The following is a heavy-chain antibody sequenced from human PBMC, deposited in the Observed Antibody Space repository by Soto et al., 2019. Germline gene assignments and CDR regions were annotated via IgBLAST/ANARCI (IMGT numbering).Heavy chain of an antibody. V-gene: IGHV4-31*11. CDR2: IYYSGST. CDR1: GGSISRSGYY. J-gene: IGHJ4*02. Sequence: SETLSLTCAVSGGSISRSGYYWSWIRQHPGKGLEWIGYIYYSGSTYYNPSLKSRVIISADTSKNQFSLKLSSVTAADTAVYYCARVLGYCSGTNCYPDYWGQGTLVTVSS. CDR3: ARVLGYCSGTNCYPDY. D-gene: IGHD2-15*01.